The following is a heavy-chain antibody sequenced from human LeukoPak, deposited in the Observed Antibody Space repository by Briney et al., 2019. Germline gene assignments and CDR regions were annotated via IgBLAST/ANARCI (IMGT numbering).Heavy chain of an antibody. D-gene: IGHD3-22*01. Sequence: GGSLTLSCTASGFTVSSNYMRWVRQATGEGLEWVSVIGASGTTTYYADSVKGRFTISRDTSKNTLYLQMNSLRAEDTAIYYCAKDPNDPYSSGSFDSWGQGTLVTVSS. CDR1: GFTVSSNY. J-gene: IGHJ4*02. CDR2: IGASGTTT. CDR3: AKDPNDPYSSGSFDS. V-gene: IGHV3-23*01.